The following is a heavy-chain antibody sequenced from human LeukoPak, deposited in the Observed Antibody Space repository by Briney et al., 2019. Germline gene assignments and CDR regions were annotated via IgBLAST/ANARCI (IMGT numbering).Heavy chain of an antibody. D-gene: IGHD3-16*01. Sequence: SETLSLTCSVSRGSISSTNYYWGWIRQPPGKGLEWIGNIYYSGTTYYNPSLPSLKSRVTILIDTSKNQFSLRLRSVTASDTAVYYCARVCVGGSSCMDVWGKGTTVTISS. J-gene: IGHJ6*03. V-gene: IGHV4-39*07. CDR1: RGSISSTNYY. CDR3: ARVCVGGSSCMDV. CDR2: IYYSGTT.